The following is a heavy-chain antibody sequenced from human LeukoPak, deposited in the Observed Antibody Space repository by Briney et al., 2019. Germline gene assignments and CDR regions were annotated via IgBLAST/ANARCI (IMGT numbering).Heavy chain of an antibody. CDR2: INAGNGNT. Sequence: ASVKVSCKASGYTLTSYAMHWVRQAPGQRLEWMGWINAGNGNTKYSQKFQGRVTITRDTSASTAYMELSSLRSEDTAVYYCARLRLRAWFDPWGQGTLVTVSS. D-gene: IGHD3-3*01. J-gene: IGHJ5*02. CDR3: ARLRLRAWFDP. V-gene: IGHV1-3*01. CDR1: GYTLTSYA.